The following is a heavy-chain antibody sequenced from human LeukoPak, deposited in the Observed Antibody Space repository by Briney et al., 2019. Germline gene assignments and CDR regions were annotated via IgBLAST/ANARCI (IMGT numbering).Heavy chain of an antibody. V-gene: IGHV3-74*01. CDR1: GLTFSSYW. J-gene: IGHJ4*02. D-gene: IGHD3-3*01. CDR2: INSDGSNT. CDR3: ARATLEWYPNDY. Sequence: GGSLRLSCAASGLTFSSYWMHWVRQAPGKGLVWVSRINSDGSNTRYADSVKGRFTISRDNAKNTLYLQMNSLRAEDTAVYYCARATLEWYPNDYWGQGTLVTVSS.